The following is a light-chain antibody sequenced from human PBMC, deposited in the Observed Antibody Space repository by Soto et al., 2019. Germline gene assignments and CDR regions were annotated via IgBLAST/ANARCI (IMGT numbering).Light chain of an antibody. CDR1: SCNIGAGYD. CDR3: QSYDSCLSGPHV. V-gene: IGLV1-40*01. Sequence: QSVLTQPPSVSGAPGQRVTISCTGSSCNIGAGYDVHWYQQLPGTGPKVLIDANRNRPSGVADRLSGSRSATSASLAITGLQAEHDADYSCQSYDSCLSGPHVFGAGTKLTVL. CDR2: ANR. J-gene: IGLJ1*01.